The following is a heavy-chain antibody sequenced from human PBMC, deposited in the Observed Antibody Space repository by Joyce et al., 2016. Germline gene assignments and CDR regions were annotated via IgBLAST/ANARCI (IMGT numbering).Heavy chain of an antibody. CDR3: ARGRIQLWAQNFAMGRLIDY. Sequence: QLQPLESGSRLLKPSQTLSLTCAVSDASVSSGSFFWGWVRQTPAKGLEWIGDIYQGVNTYYNPSLTGRVSVSVDGSRNQFSLQLTSVTAADTAVYYCARGRIQLWAQNFAMGRLIDYWGQGSLVIVSS. D-gene: IGHD2-21*01. CDR2: IYQGVNT. CDR1: DASVSSGSFF. J-gene: IGHJ4*02. V-gene: IGHV4-30-2*01.